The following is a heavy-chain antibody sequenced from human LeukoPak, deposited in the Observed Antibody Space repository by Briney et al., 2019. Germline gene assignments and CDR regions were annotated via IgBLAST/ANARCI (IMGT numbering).Heavy chain of an antibody. CDR3: AKDIGRGIAAPGDDAFDI. Sequence: GGSLRLSCAASGFTFSSYWMSWVRQAPGKGLEWVANIKQDGSEKYYVDSVKGRFTISRDNAKNSLYLQMNSLRAEDTAVYYCAKDIGRGIAAPGDDAFDIWGQGTMVTVSS. V-gene: IGHV3-7*01. J-gene: IGHJ3*02. D-gene: IGHD6-13*01. CDR2: IKQDGSEK. CDR1: GFTFSSYW.